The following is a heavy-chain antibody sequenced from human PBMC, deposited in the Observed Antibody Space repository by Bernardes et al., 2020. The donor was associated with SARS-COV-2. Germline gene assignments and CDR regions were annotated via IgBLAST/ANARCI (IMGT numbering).Heavy chain of an antibody. Sequence: SEPLSLTCTVSGSSLSSGQGSYYWGLIRQPPGKGLESIGIILYGGATHYSPSLKSRIIISVDSSKNQFSLRMTSVTAADTAIYYCARGRDLSDWFDPWGQGILVTVSS. V-gene: IGHV4-39*01. CDR3: ARGRDLSDWFDP. CDR2: ILYGGAT. CDR1: GSSLSSGQGSYY. J-gene: IGHJ5*02.